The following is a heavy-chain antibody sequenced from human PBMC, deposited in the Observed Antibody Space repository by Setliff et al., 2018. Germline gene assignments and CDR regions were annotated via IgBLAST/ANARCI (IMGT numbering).Heavy chain of an antibody. Sequence: PSETLSLTCTVSGGSISTYYWSWIRQPPGKGLEYIGFVYYNGMANYSPSLKSRVTVSIDTSKSQFSLNLRSVTAADTAVHYCARGGTFRYFDYWGQGTPVTVSS. CDR3: ARGGTFRYFDY. CDR2: VYYNGMA. V-gene: IGHV4-59*01. J-gene: IGHJ4*02. CDR1: GGSISTYY. D-gene: IGHD6-25*01.